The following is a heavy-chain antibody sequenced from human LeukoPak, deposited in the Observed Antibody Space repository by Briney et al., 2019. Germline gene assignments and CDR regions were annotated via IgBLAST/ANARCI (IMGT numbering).Heavy chain of an antibody. CDR2: INWNGGST. CDR3: ARGPDTYYYDSSGYWDY. Sequence: GGALRLSCAASGFTFDDYGMSWVRQAPGKGLGWVSGINWNGGSTGYADSVKGRFTISRDNAKNSLYLQMNSLRAEDTALYYCARGPDTYYYDSSGYWDYWGQGTLVTVSS. D-gene: IGHD3-22*01. J-gene: IGHJ4*02. CDR1: GFTFDDYG. V-gene: IGHV3-20*04.